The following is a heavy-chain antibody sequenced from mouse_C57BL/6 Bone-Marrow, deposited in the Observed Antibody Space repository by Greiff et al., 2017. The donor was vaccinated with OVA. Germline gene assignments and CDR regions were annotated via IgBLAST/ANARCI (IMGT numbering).Heavy chain of an antibody. V-gene: IGHV1-69*01. CDR2: IDPSDSYT. CDR1: GYTFTSYW. Sequence: QVQLKQPGAELVMPGASVKLSCKASGYTFTSYWMHWVKQRPGQGLEWIGEIDPSDSYTNYNQKFKGKSTLTVDKSSSTAYMQLSSLTSEDSAGDYCARSALLPYYFDYWGQGTTLTVSS. J-gene: IGHJ2*01. CDR3: ARSALLPYYFDY. D-gene: IGHD1-2*01.